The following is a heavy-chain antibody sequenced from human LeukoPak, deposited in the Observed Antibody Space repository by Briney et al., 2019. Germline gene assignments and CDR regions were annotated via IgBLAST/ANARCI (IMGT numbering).Heavy chain of an antibody. Sequence: GGSLRLSCAASGFTFSSYSMSWVRQAPGKVLEWVSAISGSGGSTYYADSVKGRFTISRDNSKNTLYLQMNSLRAEDTAVYYCEKDLGLRYFDWLLSSLDYWGQGTLVTVSS. CDR3: EKDLGLRYFDWLLSSLDY. D-gene: IGHD3-9*01. J-gene: IGHJ4*02. CDR2: ISGSGGST. CDR1: GFTFSSYS. V-gene: IGHV3-23*01.